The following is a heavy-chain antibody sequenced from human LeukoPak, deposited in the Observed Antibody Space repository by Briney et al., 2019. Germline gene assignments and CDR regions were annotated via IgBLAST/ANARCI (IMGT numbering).Heavy chain of an antibody. CDR2: ISSSSSYI. CDR3: ARAFIAARSPFDY. V-gene: IGHV3-21*01. D-gene: IGHD6-6*01. CDR1: GFTFSSYS. Sequence: PGGSLRLSCAASGFTFSSYSMNWVRQAPGKGLEWVSSISSSSSYIYYADSVKGRFTISRDNSKNTLYLQMNSLRAEDTAVYYCARAFIAARSPFDYWGQGTLVTVSS. J-gene: IGHJ4*02.